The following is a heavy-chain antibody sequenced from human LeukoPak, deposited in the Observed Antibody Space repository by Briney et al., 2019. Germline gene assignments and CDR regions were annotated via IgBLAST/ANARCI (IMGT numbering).Heavy chain of an antibody. D-gene: IGHD6-19*01. Sequence: GGSLRLSCAASGFTFSTYAVNWVRQAPGKGLEWVSTISGSGDSTYYADSVKGRFTISRDNSKDTLYLQMSSVRVDDTAVYYCARDSQYSSGWYADWYFDLWGRGTLVTVSS. J-gene: IGHJ2*01. CDR1: GFTFSTYA. CDR3: ARDSQYSSGWYADWYFDL. V-gene: IGHV3-23*01. CDR2: ISGSGDST.